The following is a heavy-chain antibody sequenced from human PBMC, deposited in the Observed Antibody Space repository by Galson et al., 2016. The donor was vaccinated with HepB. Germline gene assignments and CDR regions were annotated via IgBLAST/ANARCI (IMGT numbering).Heavy chain of an antibody. D-gene: IGHD6-19*01. Sequence: CAISGDSVSSNTAAWNWIRQSPSRGLECLGRTYYRSKWYYEYSASVESRITIITDRSKNQFSLQLRSVTPEDTAIYYCARAVAGLDYWGQGTLVTVSS. J-gene: IGHJ4*02. V-gene: IGHV6-1*01. CDR1: GDSVSSNTAA. CDR2: TYYRSKWYY. CDR3: ARAVAGLDY.